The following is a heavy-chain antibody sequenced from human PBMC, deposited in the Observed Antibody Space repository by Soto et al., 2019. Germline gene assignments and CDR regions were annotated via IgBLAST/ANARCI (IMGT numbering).Heavy chain of an antibody. J-gene: IGHJ4*02. V-gene: IGHV4-59*08. CDR3: ARQVVVVPEYYFDY. CDR1: GGSISSYY. Sequence: SETLSLTCTVSGGSISSYYWSWIRQPPGKGLEWIGYIYYSGSTNYNPSLKSRVTISVDTSKNQFSLKLSSVTAADTAVYYCARQVVVVPEYYFDYWGQGTLVTVSS. CDR2: IYYSGST. D-gene: IGHD2-2*01.